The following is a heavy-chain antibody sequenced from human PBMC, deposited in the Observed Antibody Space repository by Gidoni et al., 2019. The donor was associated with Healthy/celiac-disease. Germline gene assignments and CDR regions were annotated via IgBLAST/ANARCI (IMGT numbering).Heavy chain of an antibody. J-gene: IGHJ4*02. D-gene: IGHD3-3*01. CDR1: GFTFSSDG. Sequence: QGQLVESGGRVVQPGRALRLYCAASGFTFSSDGMHWVRQSPGRGLEWVAVISYDGSHKYYAASVKGRFTISRDNSNHSLYLQMNSLRAEDTAVYYCANDPYDFWSGYYTPGFDFWGQGTLVTVSS. CDR3: ANDPYDFWSGYYTPGFDF. V-gene: IGHV3-30*18. CDR2: ISYDGSHK.